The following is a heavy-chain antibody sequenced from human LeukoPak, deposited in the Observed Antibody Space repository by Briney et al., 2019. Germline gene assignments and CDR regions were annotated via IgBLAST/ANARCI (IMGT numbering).Heavy chain of an antibody. V-gene: IGHV3-20*04. CDR2: INCNGGST. Sequence: PGGTLRLSCVASGITFIDYGMSWVRQAPGKGLEWVSGINCNGGSTGYADSVKGRFTISRDNAKNSLYLQMKSLRAEDTALYYCAREWGVCYSGYDWDDSSVTLHAQPTWYYYYYMDAWGKGTTVTVSS. CDR1: GITFIDYG. D-gene: IGHD5-12*01. CDR3: AREWGVCYSGYDWDDSSVTLHAQPTWYYYYYMDA. J-gene: IGHJ6*03.